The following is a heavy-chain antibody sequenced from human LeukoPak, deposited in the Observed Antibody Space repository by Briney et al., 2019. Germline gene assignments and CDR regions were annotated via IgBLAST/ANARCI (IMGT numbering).Heavy chain of an antibody. CDR2: ICGSSGST. CDR1: GFTFSSYA. V-gene: IGHV3-23*01. CDR3: AKSASYYGSGYFFDF. J-gene: IGHJ4*02. D-gene: IGHD3-10*01. Sequence: GGSLRLSCAASGFTFSSYAMSWVRQAPGKGLEWVSAICGSSGSTYYADSVKGRFTISRDNSKDTLYLQMNSLRAEDTAVYYCAKSASYYGSGYFFDFWGQGTLVTVSS.